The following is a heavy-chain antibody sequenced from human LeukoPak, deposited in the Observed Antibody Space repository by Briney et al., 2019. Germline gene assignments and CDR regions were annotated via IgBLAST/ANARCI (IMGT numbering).Heavy chain of an antibody. CDR3: ASSLYGSGSSPFDY. CDR2: IYYSGST. V-gene: IGHV4-31*03. J-gene: IGHJ4*02. D-gene: IGHD3-10*01. CDR1: GGSISSGGYY. Sequence: SQTLSLTCTVSGGSISSGGYYWSWIRQHPGKGLEWIGYIYYSGSTYYNPSLKSRVTKSVDTSKNQFSLKLSSVTAADTAVYYCASSLYGSGSSPFDYWGQGTLVTVSS.